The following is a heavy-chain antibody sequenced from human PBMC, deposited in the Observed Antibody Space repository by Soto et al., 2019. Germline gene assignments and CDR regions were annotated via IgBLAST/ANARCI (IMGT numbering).Heavy chain of an antibody. D-gene: IGHD1-26*01. CDR3: ARDLAKGGGSAGFDY. V-gene: IGHV1-2*02. J-gene: IGHJ4*02. CDR2: INPNSGGT. Sequence: ASVKVSCKASGYTFTDYYIQWIRQAPGQGPEWMGWINPNSGGTYYAQKFQGRVTMTWDTSISTAYMALTRLRSDDTAVYYCARDLAKGGGSAGFDYWGQGTLVTVSS. CDR1: GYTFTDYY.